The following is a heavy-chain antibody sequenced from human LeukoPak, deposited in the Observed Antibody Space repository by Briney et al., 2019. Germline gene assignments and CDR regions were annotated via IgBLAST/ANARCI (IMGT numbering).Heavy chain of an antibody. J-gene: IGHJ3*02. Sequence: KPSETLSLTCAVYGGSFSGYYWSWIRQPPGKGLEWIGEINHSGSTNYNPSLKSRVTISVDTSKNQFSLKLSSVTAADTAVYYCARDEWFGELYGNSGAFDIWGQGTMVTVSS. CDR2: INHSGST. CDR1: GGSFSGYY. D-gene: IGHD3-10*01. CDR3: ARDEWFGELYGNSGAFDI. V-gene: IGHV4-34*01.